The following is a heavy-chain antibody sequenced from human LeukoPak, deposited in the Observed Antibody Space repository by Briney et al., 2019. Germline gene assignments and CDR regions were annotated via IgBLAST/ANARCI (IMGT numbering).Heavy chain of an antibody. V-gene: IGHV3-53*01. CDR3: AKDSGSSGWSGGFGY. J-gene: IGHJ4*02. CDR2: IYSGGST. CDR1: EFSVGSNY. Sequence: GGSLRLSCAASEFSVGSNYMTWVRQAPGKGLEWVSLIYSGGSTYYADSVKGRFTISRDNSKNTVYLHMNGLRAEDTAIYYCAKDSGSSGWSGGFGYWGQGTLVTVSS. D-gene: IGHD6-19*01.